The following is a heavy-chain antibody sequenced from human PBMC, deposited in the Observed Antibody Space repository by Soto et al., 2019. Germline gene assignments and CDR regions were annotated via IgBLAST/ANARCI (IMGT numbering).Heavy chain of an antibody. J-gene: IGHJ4*02. Sequence: ASVKVSCKASGYTFTSYDINWVRQATGQGLEWMGWMNPNSGNTGYAQKFQGRVTMTRNTSISTAYMELSSLRSEDTAVYYCARNVYSSSRGRRAWLDYWGQGTLVTVSS. V-gene: IGHV1-8*01. CDR2: MNPNSGNT. CDR1: GYTFTSYD. D-gene: IGHD6-13*01. CDR3: ARNVYSSSRGRRAWLDY.